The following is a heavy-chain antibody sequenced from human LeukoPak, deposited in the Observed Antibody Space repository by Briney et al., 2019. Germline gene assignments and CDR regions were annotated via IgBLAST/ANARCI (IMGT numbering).Heavy chain of an antibody. CDR3: ASVYSGSYIYDY. V-gene: IGHV3-30*04. CDR2: ISYDGSNK. Sequence: WRSLRLSCAASGFTFSSYAMHWVRQAPGKGLEWVAVISYDGSNKYYADSVKGRFTISRDNSKNTLYLQMNSLRAEDTAVYYCASVYSGSYIYDYWGQGTLVTVSS. CDR1: GFTFSSYA. J-gene: IGHJ4*02. D-gene: IGHD1-26*01.